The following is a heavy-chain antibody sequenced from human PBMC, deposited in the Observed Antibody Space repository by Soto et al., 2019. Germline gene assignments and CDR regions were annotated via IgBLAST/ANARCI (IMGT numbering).Heavy chain of an antibody. Sequence: QVQLVQSGAEVKKPGASVTVFCRSSGDTFTDYYIHWVRQAPGQGLEWMGWINPNSGVTKYAQKFQGWVSMTRDTSIRTVYMQLSRLRSDDTAVYYCARESGGATATLDYYYFYMDVWGTGTTVTVSS. CDR3: ARESGGATATLDYYYFYMDV. CDR1: GDTFTDYY. J-gene: IGHJ6*03. CDR2: INPNSGVT. D-gene: IGHD5-12*01. V-gene: IGHV1-2*04.